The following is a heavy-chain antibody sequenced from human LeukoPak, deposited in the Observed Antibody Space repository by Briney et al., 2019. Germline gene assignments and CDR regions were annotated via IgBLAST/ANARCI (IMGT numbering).Heavy chain of an antibody. CDR3: ARALRLGDESAFDI. J-gene: IGHJ3*02. D-gene: IGHD3-16*01. CDR2: IYYSGST. V-gene: IGHV4-59*01. Sequence: SETLSLTCTVSGGSISSYYWSWIRQPPGKGLEWIGYIYYSGSTNYNPSLKSRVTISVDTSKNQFSLKLSSVTAADTAVYYCARALRLGDESAFDIWGQGTMVTVSS. CDR1: GGSISSYY.